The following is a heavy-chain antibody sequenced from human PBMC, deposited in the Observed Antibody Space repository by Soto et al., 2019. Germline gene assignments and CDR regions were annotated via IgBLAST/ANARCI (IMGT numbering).Heavy chain of an antibody. V-gene: IGHV4-31*03. D-gene: IGHD4-17*01. CDR1: GGSISSGGYY. CDR3: ARVGENYGDYKRGDYFDY. CDR2: IYYSGST. Sequence: SETLSLTCTVSGGSISSGGYYWSWIRQHPGKGLEWIGYIYYSGSTYYNPSLKSRVTISVDTSKNQFSLKLSSVTAADTAVYYCARVGENYGDYKRGDYFDYWGQGTLVTVSS. J-gene: IGHJ4*02.